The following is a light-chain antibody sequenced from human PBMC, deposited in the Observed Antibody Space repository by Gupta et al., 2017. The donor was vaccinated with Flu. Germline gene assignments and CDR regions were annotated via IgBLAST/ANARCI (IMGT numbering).Light chain of an antibody. CDR1: RSDVGGYDY. V-gene: IGLV2-14*01. Sequence: QSALPQPASVSGSPGKSIAISRPGTRSDVGGYDYVSWYQQHPGKAPKLILFEVSRRPGGISDRFSGSKSGNTASLTISGLLAEDEAFYYCSSYTSTNTVVVFGGGTKLTVL. CDR3: SSYTSTNTVVV. CDR2: EVS. J-gene: IGLJ2*01.